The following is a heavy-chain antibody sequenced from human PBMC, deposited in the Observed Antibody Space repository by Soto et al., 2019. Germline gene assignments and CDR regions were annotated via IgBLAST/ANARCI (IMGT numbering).Heavy chain of an antibody. CDR2: IYPSDSDT. CDR3: ARSPCGADCYSVAPFDY. J-gene: IGHJ4*02. CDR1: GYSFTNYW. Sequence: PGESLKISCKGSGYSFTNYWIGWVRQMPGKGLEWMGIIYPSDSDTRYSPSFQGQVTISADKSISTAYLQWSSLKASDTAMYYCARSPCGADCYSVAPFDYWGQGPLVTVSS. V-gene: IGHV5-51*01. D-gene: IGHD2-21*02.